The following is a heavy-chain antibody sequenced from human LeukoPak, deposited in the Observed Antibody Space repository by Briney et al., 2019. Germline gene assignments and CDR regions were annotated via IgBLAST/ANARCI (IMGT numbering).Heavy chain of an antibody. CDR1: GFTFSSYA. V-gene: IGHV3-23*01. Sequence: GGSLRLSCAASGFTFSSYAMSRVRQAPGKGLEWVSAISGSGGSTYYADSVKGRFTISRDNSKNTLYLQMNSLRAEDTAVYYCAKGGHDSSGYYYDFDYWGQGTLVTVSS. D-gene: IGHD3-22*01. CDR3: AKGGHDSSGYYYDFDY. J-gene: IGHJ4*02. CDR2: ISGSGGST.